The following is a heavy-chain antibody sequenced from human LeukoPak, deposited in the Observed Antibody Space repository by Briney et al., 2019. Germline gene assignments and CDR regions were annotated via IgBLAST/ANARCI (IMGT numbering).Heavy chain of an antibody. Sequence: PSETLSLTRTVSGGSISSYYWSWIRQPPGKGLEWIGYIYYSGSTNYNPSLKSRVTISVDTSKNQFSLKLSSVTAADTAVYYCARLAGYYDFWSGYYREHYFDYWGQGTLVTVSS. V-gene: IGHV4-59*08. J-gene: IGHJ4*02. CDR3: ARLAGYYDFWSGYYREHYFDY. D-gene: IGHD3-3*01. CDR2: IYYSGST. CDR1: GGSISSYY.